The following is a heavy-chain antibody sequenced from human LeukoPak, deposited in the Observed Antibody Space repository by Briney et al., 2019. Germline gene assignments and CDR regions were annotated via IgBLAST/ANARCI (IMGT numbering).Heavy chain of an antibody. V-gene: IGHV3-30-3*01. Sequence: GGSLRLSCAASGFTFSSYAMHWVRQAPGKGLEWVAVISYDGSNKYYADSVKGRFTISRDNSKNTLYLQMNSLRAEDTAVYYCASGERYFDWFLREDDAFDIWGQGTMVTVSS. CDR3: ASGERYFDWFLREDDAFDI. CDR2: ISYDGSNK. J-gene: IGHJ3*02. D-gene: IGHD3-9*01. CDR1: GFTFSSYA.